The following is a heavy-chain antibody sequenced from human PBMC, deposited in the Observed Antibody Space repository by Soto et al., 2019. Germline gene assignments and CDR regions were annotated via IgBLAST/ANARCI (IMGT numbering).Heavy chain of an antibody. Sequence: PSETLSLTCAVSGGSFRGFYWTWIRQSPGKGLEWLGDINHVGITNYNPSLKSRVSIPVDTSKSQFSLKLSSVTAADTAVYYCARVRGYCSSTSCYTGYYGMDVWGQGTTVTVSS. CDR2: INHVGIT. J-gene: IGHJ6*02. CDR3: ARVRGYCSSTSCYTGYYGMDV. CDR1: GGSFRGFY. V-gene: IGHV4-34*01. D-gene: IGHD2-2*02.